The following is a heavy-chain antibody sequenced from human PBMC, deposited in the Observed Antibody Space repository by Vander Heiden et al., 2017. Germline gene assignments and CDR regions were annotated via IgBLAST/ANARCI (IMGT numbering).Heavy chain of an antibody. J-gene: IGHJ4*01. V-gene: IGHV3-48*02. CDR1: GFTCSSYR. CDR2: ISSSSSTI. Sequence: EVQLVESGGGLVQPGGSLRLSCAASGFTCSSYRMNWVRQDPGQGLERVSYISSSSSTIYYADSVKGRLTISRDNAKNSLYLQMNRLRDQHTAVHYCASYPVRSGDCLTGADYFDYWGDGRLVTV. CDR3: ASYPVRSGDCLTGADYFDY. D-gene: IGHD2-21*01.